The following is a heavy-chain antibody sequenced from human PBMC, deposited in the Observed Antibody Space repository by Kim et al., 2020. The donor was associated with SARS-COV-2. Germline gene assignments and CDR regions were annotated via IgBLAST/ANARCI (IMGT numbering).Heavy chain of an antibody. CDR1: GFTFSSYG. Sequence: GGSLRLSCAASGFTFSSYGMHWVRLAPGKGLEWVAVIWYDGSNKYYADSVKGRFTISRDNSKNTLYLQMNSLRAEDTAVYYCARTLVLSGYYGMDVCGQG. V-gene: IGHV3-33*01. J-gene: IGHJ6*02. D-gene: IGHD3-10*01. CDR2: IWYDGSNK. CDR3: ARTLVLSGYYGMDV.